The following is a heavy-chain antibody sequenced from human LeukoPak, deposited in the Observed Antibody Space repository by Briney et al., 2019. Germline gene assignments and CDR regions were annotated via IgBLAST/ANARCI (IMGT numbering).Heavy chain of an antibody. Sequence: SETLSLTCTVSGGSNSSGSYSWSWIRQPAGKGLEWIGRIYTSGSTNYNPSLKSRVTISVDTSKNQFSLKLSSVTAADTAVYYCARVRGDYGEDSYCYYMDVWGKGTTVTISS. V-gene: IGHV4-61*02. CDR3: ARVRGDYGEDSYCYYMDV. CDR2: IYTSGST. D-gene: IGHD4-17*01. J-gene: IGHJ6*03. CDR1: GGSNSSGSYS.